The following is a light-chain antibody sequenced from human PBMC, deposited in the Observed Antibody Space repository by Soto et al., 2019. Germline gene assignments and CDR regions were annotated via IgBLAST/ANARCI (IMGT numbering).Light chain of an antibody. V-gene: IGKV1-12*01. CDR1: QSISTR. Sequence: DIQMTQSPSTLSASVGDRVTITCRASQSISTRLAWYQQKPGKAPKLLIYAASSLQSGVPSRFSGSGSGTDFTLTINNLQPEDFATYYCQQANSFPRTFGPGTKVDI. CDR2: AAS. CDR3: QQANSFPRT. J-gene: IGKJ3*01.